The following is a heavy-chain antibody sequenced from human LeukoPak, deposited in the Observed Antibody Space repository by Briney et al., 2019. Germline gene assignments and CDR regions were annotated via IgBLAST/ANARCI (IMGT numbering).Heavy chain of an antibody. J-gene: IGHJ4*02. D-gene: IGHD1-14*01. V-gene: IGHV3-7*01. CDR1: GFTFSSYW. CDR2: IKQDGSEK. Sequence: GGSLRLSCAASGFTFSSYWMSWVRQAPGKGLEWVANIKQDGSEKYYVDSVKGRFTISRGNAKNSLYLQMNSLRAEDTAVYYCARGSRGRLWNHFEDYWGQGTLVTVSS. CDR3: ARGSRGRLWNHFEDY.